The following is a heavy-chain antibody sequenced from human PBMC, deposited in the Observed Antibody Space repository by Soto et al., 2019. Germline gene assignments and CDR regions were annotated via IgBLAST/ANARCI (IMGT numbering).Heavy chain of an antibody. CDR3: KKVGGPSLPPIPVDY. J-gene: IGHJ4*02. CDR1: GFTFSSYA. V-gene: IGHV3-23*01. D-gene: IGHD2-2*02. CDR2: ISGSGDNT. Sequence: VGSLRLSCAASGFTFSSYAMNWVRQAPGKGLEWVSTISGSGDNTYYADSVKGRFTISRDNSKNTLYLQMNSLRAEDTALYYCKKVGGPSLPPIPVDYWGQGTLVTVSS.